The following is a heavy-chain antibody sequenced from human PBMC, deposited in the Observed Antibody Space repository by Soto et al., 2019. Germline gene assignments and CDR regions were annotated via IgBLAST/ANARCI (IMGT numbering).Heavy chain of an antibody. J-gene: IGHJ4*02. V-gene: IGHV1-69*12. Sequence: QVQLVQSGAEVKKPGSSVKVSCKASGGTFSSYAISWVRQAPGQGLEWMGGIIPIFGTANYAQKFQGRVTITADESTSPAYRELSRLRSEDTAVYYCARGRLEWSDFYYWGQGTLVTVSS. D-gene: IGHD3-3*01. CDR2: IIPIFGTA. CDR1: GGTFSSYA. CDR3: ARGRLEWSDFYY.